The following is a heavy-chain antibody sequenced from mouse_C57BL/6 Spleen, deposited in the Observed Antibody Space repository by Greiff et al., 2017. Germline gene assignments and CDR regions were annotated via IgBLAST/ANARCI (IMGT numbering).Heavy chain of an antibody. CDR1: GFSFNTYA. CDR2: IRSKSNNYAT. CDR3: VRQLTGTWGGYFDV. D-gene: IGHD4-1*01. Sequence: EVLLVVSGGGVVQPKGSLTLACAASGFSFNTYAMIWVRPAPGKGLEWVARIRSKSNNYATYYADSVKDRFIISSDDSESMLYLQMNNLKTEDTAMYYCVRQLTGTWGGYFDVWGAGTTVTVSS. J-gene: IGHJ1*01. V-gene: IGHV10-1*01.